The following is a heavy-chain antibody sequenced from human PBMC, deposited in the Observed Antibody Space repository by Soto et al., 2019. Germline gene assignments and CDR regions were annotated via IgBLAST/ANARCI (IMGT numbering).Heavy chain of an antibody. J-gene: IGHJ6*02. CDR3: ARAGSDFWSGYYTTGYYYYGMDV. V-gene: IGHV1-46*01. CDR2: IHYSGATP. D-gene: IGHD3-3*01. Sequence: ASVKVSCKASGYTFTNYYMHWVRQAPGQGLEWMGVIHYSGATPNYAQKFQGRVTITADKSTSTAYMELSSLRSEDTAVYYCARAGSDFWSGYYTTGYYYYGMDVWGQGTTVTVSS. CDR1: GYTFTNYY.